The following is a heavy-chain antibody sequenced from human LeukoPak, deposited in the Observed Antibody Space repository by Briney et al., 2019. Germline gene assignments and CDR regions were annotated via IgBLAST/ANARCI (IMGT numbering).Heavy chain of an antibody. CDR2: ISGSGGTT. D-gene: IGHD3-22*01. V-gene: IGHV3-23*01. CDR1: GFRFRSYA. Sequence: GGSLRLSCVASGFRFRSYAMSWVRQATGTGLEWVSGISGSGGTTYYADSVKGRFTISRDNSKNTVYLQMNSLRAEDTAVYFCAKEYDSSHNGEFDYWGQGTLVTVSS. CDR3: AKEYDSSHNGEFDY. J-gene: IGHJ4*02.